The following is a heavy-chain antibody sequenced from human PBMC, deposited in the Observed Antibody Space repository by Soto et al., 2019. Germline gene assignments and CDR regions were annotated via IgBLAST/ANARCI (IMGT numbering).Heavy chain of an antibody. CDR2: IHYSGST. Sequence: PSETLSLTCTVSGGSISNYYWSWIRQPPGKGLEWIGYIHYSGSTNYNPSLKSRVTISVDTSKNQFSLRLSSMTAADTAAYYCARDREGAPPTSPANYMDVWGKGTTVTVSS. J-gene: IGHJ6*03. CDR3: ARDREGAPPTSPANYMDV. V-gene: IGHV4-59*01. CDR1: GGSISNYY.